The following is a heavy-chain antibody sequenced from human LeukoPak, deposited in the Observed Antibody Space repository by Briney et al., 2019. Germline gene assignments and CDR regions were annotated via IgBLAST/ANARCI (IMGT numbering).Heavy chain of an antibody. V-gene: IGHV3-49*04. CDR1: GFTFGDYV. CDR3: TRGDYYDSSGYYGY. Sequence: GGSLRLSCTASGFTFGDYVMSWVRQAPGKGLEWVGFIRSKAYGGTTKNAASVKGRFTISRDDSKSIAYLQMNSLKTEDTAVYYCTRGDYYDSSGYYGYWGQGTLVTVSS. D-gene: IGHD3-22*01. CDR2: IRSKAYGGTT. J-gene: IGHJ4*02.